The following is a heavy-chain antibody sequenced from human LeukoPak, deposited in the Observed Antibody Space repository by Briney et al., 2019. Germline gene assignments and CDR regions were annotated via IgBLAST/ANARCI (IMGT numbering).Heavy chain of an antibody. V-gene: IGHV3-30*02. D-gene: IGHD5-18*01. J-gene: IGHJ4*02. CDR1: GFTFSSYG. Sequence: GGSLRLSCAASGFTFSSYGMHWVRQAPGKGLEWVAFIRYDGSNKYYADSVKGRFTISRDNSKNTPYLQMNSLRAEDTAVYYCAKGRRGYSYGYDYFDYWGQGTLVTVSS. CDR2: IRYDGSNK. CDR3: AKGRRGYSYGYDYFDY.